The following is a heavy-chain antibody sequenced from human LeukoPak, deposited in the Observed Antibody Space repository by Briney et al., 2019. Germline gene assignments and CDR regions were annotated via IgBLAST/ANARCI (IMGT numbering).Heavy chain of an antibody. CDR1: GFTFSTDN. J-gene: IGHJ4*02. D-gene: IGHD3-10*01. CDR3: ANYGSGSYPRNHSGY. CDR2: ISESGDTT. V-gene: IGHV3-23*01. Sequence: GGSLRLSCAAPGFTFSTDNITWVRQAQGKGLGWVERISESGDTTYYLDSVKGRLIISRDNSKNTLYLQIRTLRAEDTAVYYCANYGSGSYPRNHSGYWGQGTLVTVSS.